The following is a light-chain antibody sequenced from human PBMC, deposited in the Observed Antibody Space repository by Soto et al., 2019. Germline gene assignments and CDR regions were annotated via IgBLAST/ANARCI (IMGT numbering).Light chain of an antibody. CDR2: WAS. V-gene: IGKV4-1*01. Sequence: DIVMTQSPDSLAVSLGERASINCKSSQSVLYSSNNKNYLAWYQQKPGQPPKLLIYWASTRESGVPDRFSGSGSGTEFTLTISSLQAEDAAVYYCQQYYDVPVTFGQGTRLEIK. CDR1: QSVLYSSNNKNY. CDR3: QQYYDVPVT. J-gene: IGKJ5*01.